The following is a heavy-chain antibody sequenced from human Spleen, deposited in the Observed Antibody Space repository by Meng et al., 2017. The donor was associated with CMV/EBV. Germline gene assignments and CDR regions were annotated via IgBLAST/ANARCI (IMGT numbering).Heavy chain of an antibody. D-gene: IGHD2-2*01. CDR3: ARAPIVVVPAANWFDP. J-gene: IGHJ5*02. V-gene: IGHV4-59*10. CDR2: IYTSGST. CDR1: GGSFSGYY. Sequence: QVQLQHWGGGLLKPSETLSLTLPGYGGSFSGYYWSWIRQPAGKGLEWIGRIYTSGSTNYNPSLKSRVTISVDTSKNQFSLKLSSVTAADTAVYYCARAPIVVVPAANWFDPWGQGTLVTVSS.